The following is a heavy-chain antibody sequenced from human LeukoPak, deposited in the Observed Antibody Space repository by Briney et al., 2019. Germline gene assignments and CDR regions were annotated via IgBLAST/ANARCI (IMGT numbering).Heavy chain of an antibody. CDR2: IYSGGST. Sequence: GGSLRLSCAASGFTFDDYGMSWVRQAPGKGLEWVSVIYSGGSTYYADSVEGPFTISRDNSTNTLYIQMISPRAEDTAVYYCARVRYSYASYYFDYWGQGTLVTVSS. CDR3: ARVRYSYASYYFDY. J-gene: IGHJ4*02. D-gene: IGHD5-18*01. CDR1: GFTFDDYG. V-gene: IGHV3-53*01.